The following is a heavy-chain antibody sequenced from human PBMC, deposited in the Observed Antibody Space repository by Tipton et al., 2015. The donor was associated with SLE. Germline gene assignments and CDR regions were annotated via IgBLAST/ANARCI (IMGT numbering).Heavy chain of an antibody. D-gene: IGHD4-23*01. CDR2: IRYDGSNK. CDR1: GFTFSSYG. J-gene: IGHJ4*02. CDR3: ARDGSMTTVVRGFDY. Sequence: SLRLSCAASGFTFSSYGMHWVRQAPGKGLEWVAFIRYDGSNKYYADSVKGRFTISRDNSNNTLYLQMNSLRAEDTAVYYCARDGSMTTVVRGFDYWGQGTLVTVSS. V-gene: IGHV3-30*02.